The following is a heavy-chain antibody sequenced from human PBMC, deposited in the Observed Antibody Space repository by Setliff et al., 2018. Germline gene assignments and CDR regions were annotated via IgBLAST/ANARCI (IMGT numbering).Heavy chain of an antibody. CDR3: AREEDFWSGYAFDI. CDR1: GFTFRSYE. D-gene: IGHD3-3*01. CDR2: ISSSGSTI. Sequence: PGGSLRLSCAASGFTFRSYEMNWVRQAPGKGLEWVSYISSSGSTIYYADSVKGRFTISRDNAKNSLYLQMNSLRAEDTAVYYCAREEDFWSGYAFDIWGQGTMVTVSS. V-gene: IGHV3-48*03. J-gene: IGHJ3*02.